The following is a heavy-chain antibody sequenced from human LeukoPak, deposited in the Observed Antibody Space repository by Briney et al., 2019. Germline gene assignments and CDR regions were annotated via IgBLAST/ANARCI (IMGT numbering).Heavy chain of an antibody. Sequence: GGSLRLSCTASGFTCGDYAMSWARQAPGKGLEWVGFIRSKTHGGTTEYAASVKGRFIISRDDSRSIAYLQMNSLKTEDTAVYYCTRAPSLSWFDPWGQGTLVTVSS. CDR1: GFTCGDYA. V-gene: IGHV3-49*04. D-gene: IGHD3-10*01. CDR2: IRSKTHGGTT. CDR3: TRAPSLSWFDP. J-gene: IGHJ5*02.